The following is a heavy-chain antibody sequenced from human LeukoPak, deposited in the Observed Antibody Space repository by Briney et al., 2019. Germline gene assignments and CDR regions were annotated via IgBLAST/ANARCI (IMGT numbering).Heavy chain of an antibody. V-gene: IGHV3-30*18. J-gene: IGHJ6*02. Sequence: PGGSLRLSCAASGFTFNRCGMHWVRQAPGKGLEWVAVIVYDGSHQYYTDSVKGRFTISRDNSKNTVFLQMDSLRAEDTGVYYCVKGSGTNDYGMDTWAKGPRSPSP. D-gene: IGHD3-10*01. CDR2: IVYDGSHQ. CDR1: GFTFNRCG. CDR3: VKGSGTNDYGMDT.